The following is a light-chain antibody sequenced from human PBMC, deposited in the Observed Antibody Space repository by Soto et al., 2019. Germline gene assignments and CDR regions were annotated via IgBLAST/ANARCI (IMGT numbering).Light chain of an antibody. J-gene: IGKJ1*01. V-gene: IGKV2-28*01. CDR2: LGS. Sequence: DIVMTQSPLSLPVTPGEPASISCRSSQSLLNRNGRNYLDWYLQKPEQSPQLLIYLGSNRASGVPDRFSGSGSGTDFTLKISRVEAEYVGFYYCMQALQAPLTFGQGTKVDIK. CDR1: QSLLNRNGRNY. CDR3: MQALQAPLT.